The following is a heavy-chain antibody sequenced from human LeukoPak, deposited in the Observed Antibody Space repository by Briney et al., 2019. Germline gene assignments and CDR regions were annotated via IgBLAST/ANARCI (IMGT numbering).Heavy chain of an antibody. Sequence: SETLSLTCTVSGGSISSSSYYWGWIRQPPGKGREWIGSIYYSGSTYYNPSLKSRVTISVDTSKNQFSLKLSSVTAADTAVYYCAVGIVGARWGAFDIWGQGTMVTVSS. CDR2: IYYSGST. D-gene: IGHD1-26*01. CDR3: AVGIVGARWGAFDI. J-gene: IGHJ3*02. CDR1: GGSISSSSYY. V-gene: IGHV4-39*07.